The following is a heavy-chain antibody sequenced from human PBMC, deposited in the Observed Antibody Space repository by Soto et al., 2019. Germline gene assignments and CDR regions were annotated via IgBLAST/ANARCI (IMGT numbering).Heavy chain of an antibody. D-gene: IGHD3-3*01. CDR2: IWYDGSNK. CDR1: GFTFSSYG. Sequence: GGSLRLSCAASGFTFSSYGMHWVRQAPGKGLEWVAVIWYDGSNKYYADSVKGRFTISRDNSKNTLYLQMNSLRAEDTAVYYCARAGSGDFWSGYWSYYYGMDVWGQGTTVTVSS. V-gene: IGHV3-33*01. J-gene: IGHJ6*02. CDR3: ARAGSGDFWSGYWSYYYGMDV.